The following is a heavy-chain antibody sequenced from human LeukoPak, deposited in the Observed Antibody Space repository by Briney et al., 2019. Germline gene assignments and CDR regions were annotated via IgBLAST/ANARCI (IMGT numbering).Heavy chain of an antibody. CDR2: ISASGGTT. V-gene: IGHV3-23*01. J-gene: IGHJ4*02. CDR1: GFTFSNFA. CDR3: AKDFHGDFPYFFDY. Sequence: GGSLRLSCAASGFTFSNFAMSWVRQAPGKGLEWVSSISASGGTTYYADSVKGRFTISRDNSKNTFNLQMNSLRAEDTALYYCAKDFHGDFPYFFDYWGQGTLVTVSS.